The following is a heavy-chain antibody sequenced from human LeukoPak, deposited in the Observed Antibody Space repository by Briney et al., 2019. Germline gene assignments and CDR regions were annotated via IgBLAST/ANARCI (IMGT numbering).Heavy chain of an antibody. D-gene: IGHD2/OR15-2a*01. CDR3: ARDNRSKAAGNYYGMDV. J-gene: IGHJ6*02. Sequence: SETLSLTCTVSGGSISSYYWSWIRQPPGKGLEWIGYIYYSGSTNYNPSLKSRVTISVDTSKNQFSLKLSSVSAADTAVYYCARDNRSKAAGNYYGMDVWGQGTTVTVSS. V-gene: IGHV4-59*01. CDR1: GGSISSYY. CDR2: IYYSGST.